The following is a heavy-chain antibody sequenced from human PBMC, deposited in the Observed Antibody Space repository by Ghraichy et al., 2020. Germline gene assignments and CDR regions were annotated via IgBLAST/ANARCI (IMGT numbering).Heavy chain of an antibody. CDR2: IYYSGST. CDR1: GGSISSYY. J-gene: IGHJ6*02. CDR3: ARDSGVVVPAAISPTYYYYGMDV. D-gene: IGHD2-2*01. V-gene: IGHV4-59*01. Sequence: SETLSLTCTVSGGSISSYYWSWIRQPPGKGPEWIGYIYYSGSTNYNPSLKSRVTISVDTSKNQFSLKLSSVTAADTAVYYCARDSGVVVPAAISPTYYYYGMDVWGQGTTVTVSS.